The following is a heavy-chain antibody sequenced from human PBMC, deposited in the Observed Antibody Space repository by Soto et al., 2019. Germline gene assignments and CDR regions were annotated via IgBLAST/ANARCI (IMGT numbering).Heavy chain of an antibody. CDR1: GFTFSYYQ. Sequence: GGSLRLSCAASGFTFSYYQMNWVRQAPGKGLEWISYISDSGGNIHYADSVKGRFTISRDNAKNSLYLQMNSLRAEDAAVYYCARESPARSGCFDFRGQGTLVTVSS. J-gene: IGHJ4*02. V-gene: IGHV3-48*03. D-gene: IGHD6-19*01. CDR3: ARESPARSGCFDF. CDR2: ISDSGGNI.